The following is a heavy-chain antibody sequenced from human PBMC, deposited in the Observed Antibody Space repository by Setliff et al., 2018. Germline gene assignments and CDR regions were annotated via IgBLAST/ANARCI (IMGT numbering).Heavy chain of an antibody. Sequence: PGGSLRLSCAASGFTFSNSWMNWVRQAPGKGLEWVTNINHDGSEKYYVDSVKGRLTISRDNAKNSLYLQVNSLRAEDMTVYYCVRGRDGYNRGGLDFDYWGQGTLVTVSS. CDR3: VRGRDGYNRGGLDFDY. D-gene: IGHD3-10*01. V-gene: IGHV3-7*03. J-gene: IGHJ4*02. CDR2: INHDGSEK. CDR1: GFTFSNSW.